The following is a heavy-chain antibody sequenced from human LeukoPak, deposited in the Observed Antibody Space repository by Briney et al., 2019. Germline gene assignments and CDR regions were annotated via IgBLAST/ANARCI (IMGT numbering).Heavy chain of an antibody. CDR2: INSDGSST. J-gene: IGHJ4*02. CDR1: GFTFSSYW. Sequence: GGSLRLSCAASGFTFSSYWMHWVRQAPGKGLVWVSRINSDGSSTSYADSVKGRFTISRDNAKNTLYLQMNSLRAEDTAVYYCARGEEITMTDWGFDYWGQGTLVTVSS. CDR3: ARGEEITMTDWGFDY. V-gene: IGHV3-74*01. D-gene: IGHD3-22*01.